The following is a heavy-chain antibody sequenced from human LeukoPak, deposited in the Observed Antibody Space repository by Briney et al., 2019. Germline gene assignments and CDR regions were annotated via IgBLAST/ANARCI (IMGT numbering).Heavy chain of an antibody. CDR2: ISGSGGST. CDR1: GFNFSSYA. J-gene: IGHJ4*02. CDR3: AKASAMIVVVSKHFDY. V-gene: IGHV3-23*01. Sequence: PGGSLRLSCAASGFNFSSYAMSWVRQAPRKGLEWVSAISGSGGSTYYADSVKGRFTISRDNSKNTLYLQMNSLRAEDTAVYYCAKASAMIVVVSKHFDYWGQGTLVTVSS. D-gene: IGHD3-22*01.